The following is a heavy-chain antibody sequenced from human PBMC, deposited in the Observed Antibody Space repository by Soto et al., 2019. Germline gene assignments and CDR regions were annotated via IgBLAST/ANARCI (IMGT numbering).Heavy chain of an antibody. J-gene: IGHJ6*02. D-gene: IGHD3-3*01. CDR3: ARVSGSYDFWSGYPGYYGMDV. Sequence: SETLSLTCTVSGGSISSSYWSWIRQPPGKGLEWIGYIYDSGSTYYNSSLKSRVTMSVDTSKNQFSLKLSSVTAADTAVYYCARVSGSYDFWSGYPGYYGMDVWGQGTTVTVSS. CDR2: IYDSGST. V-gene: IGHV4-59*01. CDR1: GGSISSSY.